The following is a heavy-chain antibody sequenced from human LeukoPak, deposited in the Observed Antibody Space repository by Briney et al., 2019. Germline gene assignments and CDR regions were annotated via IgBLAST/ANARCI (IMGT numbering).Heavy chain of an antibody. D-gene: IGHD2-2*01. CDR3: ARGYCSSTSCLISWFDP. J-gene: IGHJ5*02. CDR1: GYTFTSYG. CDR2: ISAYNGNT. Sequence: ASVKVSCKASGYTFTSYGISWVRQAPGQGLEWMGWISAYNGNTNYAQKLQGRVTMTTDTSTSTAYMELRRLRSDDTAVYYCARGYCSSTSCLISWFDPWGQGTLVTVSS. V-gene: IGHV1-18*01.